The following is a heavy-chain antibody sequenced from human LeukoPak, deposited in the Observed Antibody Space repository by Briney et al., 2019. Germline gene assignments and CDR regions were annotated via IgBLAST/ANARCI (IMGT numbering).Heavy chain of an antibody. V-gene: IGHV1-3*04. Sequence: ASVTVSFTTSGYTFTNYGMHWVRQAPRQSPEWMGWINTGNGDTKSSQRFQDRVTLTRDTSARTAYMELNSLNSEDTAVYYCARVPLSDASGHYYPHWGQGTLVTVSS. D-gene: IGHD1-26*01. CDR3: ARVPLSDASGHYYPH. CDR1: GYTFTNYG. J-gene: IGHJ1*01. CDR2: INTGNGDT.